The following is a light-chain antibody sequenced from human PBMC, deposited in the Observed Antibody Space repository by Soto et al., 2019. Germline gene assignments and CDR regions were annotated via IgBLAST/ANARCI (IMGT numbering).Light chain of an antibody. CDR1: NSNTGTMST. V-gene: IGLV1-40*01. Sequence: QSVLTQPPSVSGAPGQRVTISCAGGNSNTGTMSTIHWYQQLPGTAPKLLIYGNSNRPSGVPDRFSGSKSGTSASLAITGLQPEDEADYYCQSYDSSLSGPVVFGGGTKLTVL. J-gene: IGLJ2*01. CDR2: GNS. CDR3: QSYDSSLSGPVV.